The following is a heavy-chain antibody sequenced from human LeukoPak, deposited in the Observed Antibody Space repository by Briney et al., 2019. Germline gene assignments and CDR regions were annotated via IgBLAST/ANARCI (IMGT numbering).Heavy chain of an antibody. CDR3: VRGYFDWLFYGKIDY. J-gene: IGHJ4*02. CDR1: GYTFTGYY. CDR2: INPNSGGT. V-gene: IGHV1-2*02. D-gene: IGHD3-9*01. Sequence: GASVKVSCKASGYTFTGYYMHWVRQAPGQGLEWMGWINPNSGGTNYAQKFQGRVTMTRDTSISTAYMELSRLRSDDTAVYYCVRGYFDWLFYGKIDYWGQGTLVTVSS.